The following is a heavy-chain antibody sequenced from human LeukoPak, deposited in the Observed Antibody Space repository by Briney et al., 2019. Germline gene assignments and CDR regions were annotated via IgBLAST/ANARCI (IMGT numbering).Heavy chain of an antibody. D-gene: IGHD2-21*02. CDR2: IKQDGSEK. J-gene: IGHJ4*02. Sequence: GGSLRLSCAASGFTFSSDWMSWVRQAPGKGLEWVANIKQDGSEKYYVDSVKGRFTISRDNAKNSLYLQMNSLRAEDTAVYYCAREAYCGGDCYSLADYWGQGTQVTVSS. V-gene: IGHV3-7*01. CDR1: GFTFSSDW. CDR3: AREAYCGGDCYSLADY.